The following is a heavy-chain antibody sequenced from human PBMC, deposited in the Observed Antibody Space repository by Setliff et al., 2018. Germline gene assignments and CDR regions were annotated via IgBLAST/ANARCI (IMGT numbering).Heavy chain of an antibody. Sequence: SLRLSCAASGFTFNSYAMHWVRQAPGKWPEWVAFIQYDGNHKYYEDSVKGRFTISRDDSKNTLYLQMNSLRPEDTAVYYCAKDSLSGWSAVDYWGQGTLVTVSS. CDR3: AKDSLSGWSAVDY. CDR1: GFTFNSYA. V-gene: IGHV3-30*02. CDR2: IQYDGNHK. J-gene: IGHJ4*02. D-gene: IGHD6-19*01.